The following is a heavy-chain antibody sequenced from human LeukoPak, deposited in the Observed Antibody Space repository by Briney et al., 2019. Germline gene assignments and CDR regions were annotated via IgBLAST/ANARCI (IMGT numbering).Heavy chain of an antibody. D-gene: IGHD3-22*01. CDR1: GFTFSSYW. Sequence: PGGSLRLSCAASGFTFSSYWMHWVRQAPGKGLEWVAVISYDGSNKYYADSVKGRFTISRDNSKNTLYLQMNSLRAEDTAVYYCASAYYYDSSGYEPGPLDYWGQGTLVTVSS. V-gene: IGHV3-30*03. CDR2: ISYDGSNK. CDR3: ASAYYYDSSGYEPGPLDY. J-gene: IGHJ4*02.